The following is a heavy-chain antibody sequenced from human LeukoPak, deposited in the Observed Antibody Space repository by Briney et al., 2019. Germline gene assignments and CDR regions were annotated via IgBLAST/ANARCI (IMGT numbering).Heavy chain of an antibody. J-gene: IGHJ1*01. Sequence: KASETLSLTCAVYGGSFSGYYWSWIRQPPGKGLEWIGEINHSGSTNYNPSLKSRVTISVDTSKIQFSLKLSSVTAADTAVYYCARVKRNSGSYRYFQHWGQGTLVTVSS. CDR3: ARVKRNSGSYRYFQH. CDR2: INHSGST. V-gene: IGHV4-34*01. CDR1: GGSFSGYY. D-gene: IGHD1-26*01.